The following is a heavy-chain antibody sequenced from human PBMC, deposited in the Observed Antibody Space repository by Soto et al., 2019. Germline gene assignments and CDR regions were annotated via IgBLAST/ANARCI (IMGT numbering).Heavy chain of an antibody. CDR2: INVYNGNT. Sequence: GASVKVSCKASGYTFTNYGISWVRQAPGQGLEWMGWINVYNGNTKYAQKVQGRVTMTTDTSTSTAYMELRSLRSDDTAVYYCARGVGSGSYYNQYNWFDPWGQGTXVTVSS. CDR3: ARGVGSGSYYNQYNWFDP. CDR1: GYTFTNYG. D-gene: IGHD3-10*01. J-gene: IGHJ5*02. V-gene: IGHV1-18*01.